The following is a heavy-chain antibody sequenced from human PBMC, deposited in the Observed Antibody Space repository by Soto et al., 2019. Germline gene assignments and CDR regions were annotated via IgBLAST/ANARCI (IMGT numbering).Heavy chain of an antibody. Sequence: QVQLVQSGAEVKKPGSSVKVSCKASGGTFRNYPINWVRQAPGQGLEWMGSILPIIDIPDYAQNFQARLTITADKSTSTAYMVLSSLRSEDTAMYFCARGPLVVLNYFDSWGQGTLVTVSS. D-gene: IGHD2-2*01. CDR1: GGTFRNYP. J-gene: IGHJ4*02. CDR2: ILPIIDIP. V-gene: IGHV1-69*02. CDR3: ARGPLVVLNYFDS.